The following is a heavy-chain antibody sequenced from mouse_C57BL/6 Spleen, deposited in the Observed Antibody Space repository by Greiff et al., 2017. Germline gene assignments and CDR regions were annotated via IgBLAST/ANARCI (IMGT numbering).Heavy chain of an antibody. CDR1: GYTFTSYW. Sequence: QVQLQQPGAELVRPGTSVKLSCKASGYTFTSYWMHWVKQRPGQGLEWIGVIDPSDSYTNYNQKFKGKATLTVDTSSSTAYMQLSSLTSEDSAVYYCASYGYGGAWFAYWGQGTLVTVSA. CDR3: ASYGYGGAWFAY. CDR2: IDPSDSYT. V-gene: IGHV1-59*01. D-gene: IGHD2-2*01. J-gene: IGHJ3*01.